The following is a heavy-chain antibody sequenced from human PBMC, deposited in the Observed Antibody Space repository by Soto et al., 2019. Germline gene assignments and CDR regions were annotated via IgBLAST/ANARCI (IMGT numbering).Heavy chain of an antibody. V-gene: IGHV1-2*04. CDR1: GYTFTGYY. Sequence: APAKVSCKASGYTFTGYYMHWVRQAPGQGLEWMGWINANSGGTNYAQKFQGWVTMTRDTSISTAYMELSRLRSDDTAVYYCARCITMVRGSDVCWFDPWGQGTLVPSPQ. J-gene: IGHJ5*02. D-gene: IGHD3-10*01. CDR3: ARCITMVRGSDVCWFDP. CDR2: INANSGGT.